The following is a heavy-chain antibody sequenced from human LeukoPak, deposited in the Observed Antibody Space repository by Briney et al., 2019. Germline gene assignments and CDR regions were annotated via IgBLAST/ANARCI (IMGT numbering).Heavy chain of an antibody. J-gene: IGHJ4*02. V-gene: IGHV4-59*01. D-gene: IGHD1-26*01. CDR3: ATGGSYGPLFDF. CDR2: IYYSGST. CDR1: GGSISSNY. Sequence: PSETLSLTCTVSGGSISSNYWSWIRQPPGKGLEWIGYIYYSGSTNYNPSLTSRVTISVDTSKNQFSLRLSSVTAADTAMYYCATGGSYGPLFDFWGQGTLVTVSS.